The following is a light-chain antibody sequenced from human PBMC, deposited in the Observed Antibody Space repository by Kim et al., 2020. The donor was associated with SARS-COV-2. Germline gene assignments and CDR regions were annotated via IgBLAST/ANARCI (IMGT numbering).Light chain of an antibody. CDR2: QDS. Sequence: ASPGQTASISCAGDKLGDKYACWYQQKPGQSPVLVIYQDSKRPTGIPERFSGSNSGNTATLTISGTQAMDEADYYCQAWDSSTAIFGTGTKVTVL. V-gene: IGLV3-1*01. CDR1: KLGDKY. CDR3: QAWDSSTAI. J-gene: IGLJ1*01.